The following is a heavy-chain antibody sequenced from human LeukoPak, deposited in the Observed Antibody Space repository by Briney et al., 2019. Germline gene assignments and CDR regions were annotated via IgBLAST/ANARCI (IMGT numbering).Heavy chain of an antibody. V-gene: IGHV1-69*13. CDR3: ASNHHRSSTSCYEGWYMDV. D-gene: IGHD2-2*01. CDR1: GGTFSSYA. Sequence: SVKVSCKASGGTFSSYAISWVRQAPGQGLEWMGGIIPIFGTANYAQKFQGRVTITADESTSTAYMELSSLRSEDTAVYYCASNHHRSSTSCYEGWYMDVWGKGTTVTVSS. J-gene: IGHJ6*03. CDR2: IIPIFGTA.